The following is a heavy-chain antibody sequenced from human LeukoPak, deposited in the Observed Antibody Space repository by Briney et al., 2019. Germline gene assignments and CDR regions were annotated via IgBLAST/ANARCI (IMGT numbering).Heavy chain of an antibody. CDR1: GYTFTSYG. Sequence: ASLKVSCKASGYTFTSYGISWVRQAPGQGLEWMGWISAYNGNTNYAQKLQGRVTMTIDTSTSTAYMELRSLRSDDTAVYYCARDDSNYVLIDYWGQGTLVTVSS. J-gene: IGHJ4*02. CDR3: ARDDSNYVLIDY. V-gene: IGHV1-18*01. D-gene: IGHD4-11*01. CDR2: ISAYNGNT.